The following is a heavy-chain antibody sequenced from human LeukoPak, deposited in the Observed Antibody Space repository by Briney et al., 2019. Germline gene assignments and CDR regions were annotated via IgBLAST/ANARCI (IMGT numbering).Heavy chain of an antibody. D-gene: IGHD5-18*01. CDR1: GFYFTAYG. Sequence: GESLQISXXCSGFYFTAYGIAWVRQLPGKGLEWMGNIYPGGSNGRYSPSFQGQVTMSADKSITTVYLQWSSLKASDTAMYYCARHFHSAWFGFWGQGSLVTVSS. J-gene: IGHJ4*02. CDR3: ARHFHSAWFGF. CDR2: IYPGGSNG. V-gene: IGHV5-51*01.